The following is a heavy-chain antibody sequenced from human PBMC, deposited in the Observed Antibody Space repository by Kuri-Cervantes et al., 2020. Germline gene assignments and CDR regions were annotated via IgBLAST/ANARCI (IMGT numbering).Heavy chain of an antibody. J-gene: IGHJ4*02. CDR3: ARGDYGDYGASLFDY. CDR2: ISSSSSYI. V-gene: IGHV3-21*01. CDR1: GFTFSSYS. Sequence: LKISCAASGFTFSSYSMNWVRQAPGKGLEWVSSISSSSSYIYYADSVKGRFTISRDNAKNSLYLQMNSLRAEDTAVYYCARGDYGDYGASLFDYWGQGTLVTVSS. D-gene: IGHD4-17*01.